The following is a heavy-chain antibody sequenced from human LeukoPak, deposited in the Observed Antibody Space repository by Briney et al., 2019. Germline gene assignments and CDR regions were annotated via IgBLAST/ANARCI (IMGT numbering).Heavy chain of an antibody. D-gene: IGHD6-19*01. CDR1: GYTLTELS. V-gene: IGHV1-24*01. Sequence: VASVKVSCKVSGYTLTELSMHWVRQAPGKGLEWMGGFDPEDGETIYAQKFQGRVTMTEDTSTDTAYMELSSLRSEDTAVYYCARVGGAVAEGVVDYWGQGTLVTVSS. J-gene: IGHJ4*02. CDR3: ARVGGAVAEGVVDY. CDR2: FDPEDGET.